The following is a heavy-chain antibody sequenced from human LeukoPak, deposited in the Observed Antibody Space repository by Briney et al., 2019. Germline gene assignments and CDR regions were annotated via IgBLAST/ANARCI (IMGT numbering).Heavy chain of an antibody. V-gene: IGHV3-7*01. J-gene: IGHJ4*02. CDR1: GFVFSDYW. CDR2: IKPDGNEQ. Sequence: GGSLRLFCVTSGFVFSDYWMGWVRQAPGKGPEWVASIKPDGNEQYYVDSVRGRFTISRDNSKDSLFLQMDSLRDDDTAVYYCARERVSAYEYWGQGTLVTV. CDR3: ARERVSAYEY.